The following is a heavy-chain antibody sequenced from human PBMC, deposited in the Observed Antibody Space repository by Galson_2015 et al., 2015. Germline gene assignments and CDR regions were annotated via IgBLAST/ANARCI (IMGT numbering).Heavy chain of an antibody. D-gene: IGHD1-26*01. CDR2: IKQDGSEK. CDR1: GFTFRDYW. V-gene: IGHV3-7*01. Sequence: SLRLSCAASGFTFRDYWLSWVRQAPGKGLEWVANIKQDGSEKYYEDSVKGRFTISRDNAKDSLYLQMSSLRAEDTALYYCARDWAQGAADVWGLGTMVTVSS. CDR3: ARDWAQGAADV. J-gene: IGHJ3*01.